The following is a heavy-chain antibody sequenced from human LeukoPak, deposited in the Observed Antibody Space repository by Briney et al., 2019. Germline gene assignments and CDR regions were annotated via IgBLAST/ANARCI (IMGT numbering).Heavy chain of an antibody. D-gene: IGHD2-21*02. V-gene: IGHV5-51*01. CDR1: GYIFTSYW. CDR2: IYPGDSDI. CDR3: ARRSYCGGDCTRSVHFYYAMDV. J-gene: IGHJ6*02. Sequence: GESLKISCKGSGYIFTSYWIGWVRQMPGKGLEWMGIIYPGDSDIRYSPSFQGQVTISADKSISTAYLQWSSLKASDSAIYYCARRSYCGGDCTRSVHFYYAMDVRGQGTAVTVSS.